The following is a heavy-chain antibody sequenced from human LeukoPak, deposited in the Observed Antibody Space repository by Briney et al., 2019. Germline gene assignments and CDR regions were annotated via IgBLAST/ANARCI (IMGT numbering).Heavy chain of an antibody. Sequence: KPSETLSLTCTVSGGSISSGGYYWSWIRQPPGKGLEWIGYTYHSGSTYYNPSLKSRVTISVDRSKNQFSLKLSSVTAADTAVYYCARNRAVAALFDYWGQGTLVTVSS. CDR2: TYHSGST. CDR3: ARNRAVAALFDY. D-gene: IGHD6-19*01. J-gene: IGHJ4*02. V-gene: IGHV4-30-2*01. CDR1: GGSISSGGYY.